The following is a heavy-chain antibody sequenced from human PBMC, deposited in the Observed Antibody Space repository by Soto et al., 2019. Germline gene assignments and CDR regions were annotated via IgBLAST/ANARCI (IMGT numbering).Heavy chain of an antibody. Sequence: GGSLRLSCAASGFAFSNNWMSWVRQAPGKGLEWVANIKPDEREKNYVDSVKGRVTISRDNAKNSLFLDMSSLRVEDTAVYYCARGGYHFGAWGQGTLVTVSS. J-gene: IGHJ5*02. D-gene: IGHD5-12*01. CDR2: IKPDEREK. CDR1: GFAFSNNW. V-gene: IGHV3-7*01. CDR3: ARGGYHFGA.